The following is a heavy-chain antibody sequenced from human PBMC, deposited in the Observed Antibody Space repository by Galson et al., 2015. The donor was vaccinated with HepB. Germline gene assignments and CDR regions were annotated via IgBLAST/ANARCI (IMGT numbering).Heavy chain of an antibody. CDR1: GGSISSGGYY. D-gene: IGHD5-12*01. J-gene: IGHJ4*02. CDR3: ARARGRGYDYGGGFDY. Sequence: ETLSLTCTVSGGSISSGGYYWSWIRQHPGKGLEWIGYIYYSGSTNYNPSLKSRVTISVDTSKNQFSLKLSSVTAADTAVYYCARARGRGYDYGGGFDYWGQGTLVTVSS. CDR2: IYYSGST. V-gene: IGHV4-61*08.